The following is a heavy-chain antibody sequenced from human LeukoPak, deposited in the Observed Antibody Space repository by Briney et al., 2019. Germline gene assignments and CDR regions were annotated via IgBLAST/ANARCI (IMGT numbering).Heavy chain of an antibody. CDR2: ISSSSSYI. J-gene: IGHJ6*02. Sequence: PGRSLRLSCAASGFTFSSYSMNWVRQAPGKGLEWVSSISSSSSYIYYADSVKGRFTISRDNAKNSLYLQMNSLRAEDTAVYYCARDLFQGSNPTAKYGMDVWGQGTTVTVSS. CDR3: ARDLFQGSNPTAKYGMDV. D-gene: IGHD6-13*01. CDR1: GFTFSSYS. V-gene: IGHV3-21*01.